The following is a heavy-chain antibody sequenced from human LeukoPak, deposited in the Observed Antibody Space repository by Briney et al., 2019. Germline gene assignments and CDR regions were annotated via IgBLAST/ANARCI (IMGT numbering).Heavy chain of an antibody. V-gene: IGHV3-7*01. CDR2: IKQDGSEE. CDR3: ATRNNGCPYH. CDR1: GFTFTTYW. Sequence: GGSLRLSCAASGFTFTTYWMMWVRQAPGKGLEWVAKIKQDGSEEYYVDSVRGRFTISRDNAKNSVYLQMNSLRAEDTAVYYCATRNNGCPYHWGQGTLVTVSA. J-gene: IGHJ4*02. D-gene: IGHD5-24*01.